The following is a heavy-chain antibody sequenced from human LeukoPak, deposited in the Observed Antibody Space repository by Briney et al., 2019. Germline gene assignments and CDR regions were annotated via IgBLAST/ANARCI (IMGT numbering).Heavy chain of an antibody. CDR3: AREYSGSGAQNWFYP. J-gene: IGHJ5*02. D-gene: IGHD1-26*01. CDR2: IKQDGSEK. Sequence: GGSLRLSCAASGFTFSSYWMSWVRQAPGKGLEWVANIKQDGSEKYYVDSVKGRFTISRDNAKNSLYLQMNSLRAEDTAVYYCAREYSGSGAQNWFYPWGRGTLVTVSS. CDR1: GFTFSSYW. V-gene: IGHV3-7*01.